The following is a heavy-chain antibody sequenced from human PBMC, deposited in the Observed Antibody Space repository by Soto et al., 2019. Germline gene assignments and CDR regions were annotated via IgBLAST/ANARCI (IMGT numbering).Heavy chain of an antibody. V-gene: IGHV1-18*01. CDR2: ISAYNGNT. CDR1: GYTFTSYG. CDR3: ARDVGSSGWFPPYYYYGMDV. D-gene: IGHD6-19*01. Sequence: ASVKVSCKASGYTFTSYGISWVRQAPGQGLEWMGWISAYNGNTNYAQKLQGRVTMTTDTSTSTAYMELRSLRSDDTAVYYCARDVGSSGWFPPYYYYGMDVWGQGTTVTVSS. J-gene: IGHJ6*02.